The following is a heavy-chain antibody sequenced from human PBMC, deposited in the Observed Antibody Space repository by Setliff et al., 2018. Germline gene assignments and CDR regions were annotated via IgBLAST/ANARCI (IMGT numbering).Heavy chain of an antibody. D-gene: IGHD3-22*01. V-gene: IGHV1-8*02. CDR2: MNPNSGNT. J-gene: IGHJ6*02. CDR3: ARVALESNDSSGYYSGENYYYGMDV. Sequence: GASVKVSCKASGYTFTNYGINWVRQATGQGLEWMGWMNPNSGNTGYAQKFQGRVTMTRNTSISTAYMELSSLRSEDTAVYYCARVALESNDSSGYYSGENYYYGMDVWGQGTTVTVSS. CDR1: GYTFTNYG.